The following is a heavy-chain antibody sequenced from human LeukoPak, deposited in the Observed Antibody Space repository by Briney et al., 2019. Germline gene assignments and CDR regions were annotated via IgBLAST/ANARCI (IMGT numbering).Heavy chain of an antibody. CDR2: IYPGDSDT. CDR3: ARHYRPRGSPNYYDSSGSTPLDY. Sequence: GESLKISCKGSGYSFTSYWIGWVRPMPGKGLEWMGIIYPGDSDTRYSPSFQGQVTISADKSISTAYLQWSSLKASDTAMYYCARHYRPRGSPNYYDSSGSTPLDYWGQGTLVTVSS. D-gene: IGHD3-22*01. V-gene: IGHV5-51*01. J-gene: IGHJ4*02. CDR1: GYSFTSYW.